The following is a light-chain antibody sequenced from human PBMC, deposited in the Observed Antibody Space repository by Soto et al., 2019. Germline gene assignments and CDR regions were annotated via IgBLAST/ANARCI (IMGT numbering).Light chain of an antibody. Sequence: DIQMTQSPSSLSASLGDRVTITCQASRDISVYLNWYQQKPGKPPKLIVYDASNLQTGVPSRFSGSGSGTHFSFTISSLQPEDIATYYCQQYDNLPPYPFGQGTTLEIK. CDR1: RDISVY. CDR2: DAS. CDR3: QQYDNLPPYP. V-gene: IGKV1-33*01. J-gene: IGKJ2*01.